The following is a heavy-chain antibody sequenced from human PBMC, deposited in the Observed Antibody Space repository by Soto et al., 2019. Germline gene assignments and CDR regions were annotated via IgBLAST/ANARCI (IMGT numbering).Heavy chain of an antibody. CDR1: GFIFSNYD. D-gene: IGHD2-15*01. CDR3: ARGYCSGGACYYGAY. CDR2: ISGSGNTI. V-gene: IGHV3-48*03. J-gene: IGHJ4*02. Sequence: GGSLRLSCGTSGFIFSNYDMNWVRQAPGQGLEWLSYISGSGNTIYSADSVKGRFTISRDNAKGLLYLQMNSLRAEDTAVCYCARGYCSGGACYYGAYRGQGTLVIVSS.